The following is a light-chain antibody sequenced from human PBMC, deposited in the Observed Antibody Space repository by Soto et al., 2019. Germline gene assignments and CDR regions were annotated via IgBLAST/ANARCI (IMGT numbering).Light chain of an antibody. CDR2: EVS. J-gene: IGLJ1*01. CDR1: SRDVGGYNY. V-gene: IGLV2-14*01. Sequence: SAPTQPAPVSGSPGQAGRISCTGTSRDVGGYNYSSWYQQHPGRATELMIYEVSNRPSGVSNRFSGSKSGNTASLTISGLQAEDEADYSCSSYTSSSTYVFGTGTK. CDR3: SSYTSSSTYV.